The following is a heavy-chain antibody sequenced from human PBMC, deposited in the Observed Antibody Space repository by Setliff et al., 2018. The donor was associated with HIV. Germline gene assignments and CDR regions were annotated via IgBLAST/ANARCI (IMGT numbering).Heavy chain of an antibody. D-gene: IGHD6-13*01. Sequence: PGESLKISCQGSGYSFTRYWIGWVRQMPGKGLEWMGIIYPGDSDTTYSPSFQGQVTISADKSISTAYLQWSSLKVSDTAMYYCATVYSNNWSQSRWFDPWGQGTLVTVSS. CDR2: IYPGDSDT. V-gene: IGHV5-51*01. CDR1: GYSFTRYW. CDR3: ATVYSNNWSQSRWFDP. J-gene: IGHJ5*02.